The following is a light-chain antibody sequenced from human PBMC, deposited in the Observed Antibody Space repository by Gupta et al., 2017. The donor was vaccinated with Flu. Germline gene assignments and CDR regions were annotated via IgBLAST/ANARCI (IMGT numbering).Light chain of an antibody. V-gene: IGKV3-20*01. CDR1: QSVSSSY. Sequence: IVLTQFPGTLSLSPGERATLSCSASQSVSSSYLAWYQQKPGQAPRLLIYGASSSSTSVPDRFSSSGSGTEFTLTISRRVRADFAVTYCYHKGSSRPTFGGGTKVEIK. J-gene: IGKJ4*01. CDR3: YHKGSSRPT. CDR2: GAS.